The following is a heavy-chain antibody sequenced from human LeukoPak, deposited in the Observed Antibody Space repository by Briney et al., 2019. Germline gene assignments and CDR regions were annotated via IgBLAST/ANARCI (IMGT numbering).Heavy chain of an antibody. CDR3: ATDGSPDF. V-gene: IGHV3-30*04. CDR2: ISYDGSNK. J-gene: IGHJ4*02. Sequence: PGGSLRLSCAASGFTFSIYTIHWVRQAPGKGLEWVALISYDGSNKYYGDSVKGRFTISRDNSKNTLYLQMNSLRADDTAVYYCATDGSPDFWGQGTLVTVSS. CDR1: GFTFSIYT. D-gene: IGHD2-15*01.